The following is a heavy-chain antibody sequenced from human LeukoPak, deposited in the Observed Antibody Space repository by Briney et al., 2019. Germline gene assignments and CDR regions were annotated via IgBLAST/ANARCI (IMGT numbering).Heavy chain of an antibody. Sequence: PSETLSLTCTVSGGSISSRSYYWGWVRQPPGRGLEWIGCIYYSGSTYYNPSLKSRVTISVDTSKNQFSLKLSSVTAADTAVYYCARDYCSGGSCYFDYWGQGTLVTVSS. CDR3: ARDYCSGGSCYFDY. D-gene: IGHD2-15*01. J-gene: IGHJ4*02. V-gene: IGHV4-39*02. CDR2: IYYSGST. CDR1: GGSISSRSYY.